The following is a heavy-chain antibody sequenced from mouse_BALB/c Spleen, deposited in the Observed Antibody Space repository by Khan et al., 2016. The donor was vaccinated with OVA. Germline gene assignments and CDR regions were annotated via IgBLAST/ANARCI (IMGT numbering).Heavy chain of an antibody. CDR2: ISYSGST. J-gene: IGHJ4*01. V-gene: IGHV3-2*02. D-gene: IGHD2-3*01. CDR3: ARDGSRYKYAMDY. CDR1: GYSITSDYA. Sequence: EVKLLESGPGLVKPSQSLSLTCTVTGYSITSDYAWNWIRQFPGNKLEWMGNISYSGSTSYNPSLKSRISITRDKSKNQFFLQLNSVTTEDTATYYGARDGSRYKYAMDYWGQGTAVTVSS.